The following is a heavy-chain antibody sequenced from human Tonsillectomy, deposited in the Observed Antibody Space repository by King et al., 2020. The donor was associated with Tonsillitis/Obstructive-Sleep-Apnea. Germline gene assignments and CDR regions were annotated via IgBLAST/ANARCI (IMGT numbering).Heavy chain of an antibody. D-gene: IGHD3-22*01. CDR3: ASQYYDSSGYYYFDY. CDR2: IIPTYALA. CDR1: GDTFSSYA. J-gene: IGHJ4*02. Sequence: QLVQSGAEVKKPGSSVKVSCKASGDTFSSYAISWVRQAPGQGLEWMGGIIPTYALANYAQKFQGRVTITADKSTSTAHMELSSLRSEDTAVYYCASQYYDSSGYYYFDYWGQGTLVTVSS. V-gene: IGHV1-69*10.